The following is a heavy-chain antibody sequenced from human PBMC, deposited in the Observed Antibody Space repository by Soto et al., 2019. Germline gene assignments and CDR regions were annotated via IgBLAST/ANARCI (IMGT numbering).Heavy chain of an antibody. V-gene: IGHV1-69*06. D-gene: IGHD3-10*01. J-gene: IGHJ6*02. Sequence: SVKVSCKASGGTFSSYAISWVRQAPGQGLEWMGGIIPIFGTANYAQKFQDRVTITADKSTSTAYMELSSLRSEDTAMYYCAREVPQFALGMDVWGQGTTVTVSS. CDR2: IIPIFGTA. CDR3: AREVPQFALGMDV. CDR1: GGTFSSYA.